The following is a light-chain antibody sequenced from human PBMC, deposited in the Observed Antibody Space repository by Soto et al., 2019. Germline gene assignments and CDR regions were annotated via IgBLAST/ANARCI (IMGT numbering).Light chain of an antibody. Sequence: DVVMTQSPLSLPVTLGQPASISCRSSQSLVYSDGNTFLNWFQQRPGQSPRRLIYKVSNRDSGVQNRFGGSGSGHDFTLNISRVEAEDVWVYYYCMQGTHLPPTFGQGTKVEI. CDR2: KVS. CDR1: QSLVYSDGNTF. J-gene: IGKJ1*01. CDR3: MQGTHLPPT. V-gene: IGKV2-30*01.